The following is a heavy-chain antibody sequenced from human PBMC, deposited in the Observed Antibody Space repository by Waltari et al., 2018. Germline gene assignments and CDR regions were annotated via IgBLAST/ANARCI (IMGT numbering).Heavy chain of an antibody. CDR3: ATALGDNTSASRPFHL. Sequence: VQLRQSGAELRKRGPPVKITGKASGYTFSDYYIPWVQQAPGKGLQWVGLVDPEDGQAIYAEKFQGRVTITADTSTDTAYLELSSLTSEDTAVFYCATALGDNTSASRPFHLWGQGTVITVSS. V-gene: IGHV1-69-2*01. CDR2: VDPEDGQA. J-gene: IGHJ3*01. CDR1: GYTFSDYY. D-gene: IGHD3-10*01.